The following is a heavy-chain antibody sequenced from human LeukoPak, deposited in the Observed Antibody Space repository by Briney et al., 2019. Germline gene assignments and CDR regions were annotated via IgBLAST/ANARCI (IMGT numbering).Heavy chain of an antibody. CDR3: ARTYYDFWSGYYSLYYYGMDV. D-gene: IGHD3-3*01. CDR2: INHSGST. J-gene: IGHJ6*02. Sequence: SETLSLTCAVYGGSFSGCYWSWIRQPPGKGLEWIGEINHSGSTNYNPSLKSRVTISVDTSKNQFSLKLSSVTAADTAVYYCARTYYDFWSGYYSLYYYGMDVWGQGTTVTVSS. V-gene: IGHV4-34*01. CDR1: GGSFSGCY.